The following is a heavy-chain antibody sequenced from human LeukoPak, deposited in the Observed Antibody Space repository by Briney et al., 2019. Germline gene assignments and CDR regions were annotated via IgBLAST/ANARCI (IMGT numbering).Heavy chain of an antibody. J-gene: IGHJ4*02. CDR2: LYYSGGT. D-gene: IGHD3-10*01. Sequence: SETLSLTCTVSGGSISSYYWSWLRQPPGKGLEWIGFLYYSGGTRHNPSLNRRVTISEDTSKTQFPLMLTSVTAANTAVYCCARGRSSGDYYRGLFDYWGQGTLVTVST. V-gene: IGHV4-59*01. CDR1: GGSISSYY. CDR3: ARGRSSGDYYRGLFDY.